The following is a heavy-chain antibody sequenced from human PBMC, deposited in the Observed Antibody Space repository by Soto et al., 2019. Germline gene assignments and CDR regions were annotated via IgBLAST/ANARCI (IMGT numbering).Heavy chain of an antibody. D-gene: IGHD3-3*01. CDR1: GFTFSGSA. J-gene: IGHJ5*02. V-gene: IGHV3-73*01. CDR2: IRSKANSYAT. CDR3: TSSTPFYDFWSGYYHDWFDP. Sequence: GGSLRLSCAASGFTFSGSAMHWVRQASGKGLEWVGRIRSKANSYATAYAASVKGRFTISRDDSKNTAYLQMNSLETEDTAVYYCTSSTPFYDFWSGYYHDWFDPWGQGTLVTVSS.